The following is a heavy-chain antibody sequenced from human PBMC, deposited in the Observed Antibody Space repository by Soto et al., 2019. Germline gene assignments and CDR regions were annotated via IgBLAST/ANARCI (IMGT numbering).Heavy chain of an antibody. CDR3: AKDICDRYTFYYYLIAV. CDR2: ISGSGGST. CDR1: GFTFSSYA. Sequence: LRLSCAASGFTFSSYAMNWVRQAPGKGLEWVSVISGSGGSTYYADSVKGRFTISRDNSKNTLYLQMNSLRAEDTAVYYCAKDICDRYTFYYYLIAVSGQGTTVTVSS. D-gene: IGHD1-1*01. J-gene: IGHJ6*02. V-gene: IGHV3-23*01.